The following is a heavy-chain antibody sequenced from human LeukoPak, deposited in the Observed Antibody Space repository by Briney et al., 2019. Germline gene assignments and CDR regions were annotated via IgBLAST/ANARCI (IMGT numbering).Heavy chain of an antibody. J-gene: IGHJ4*02. CDR3: ARQEGRYDSSGEFDY. CDR1: GGSISSSSYY. D-gene: IGHD3-22*01. CDR2: IYYSGST. V-gene: IGHV4-39*01. Sequence: ASETLSLTCTVSGGSISSSSYYWGWIRQPPGKGLEWIGSIYYSGSTNYNPSLKSRVTISVDTSKNQFSLKLSSVTAADTAVYYCARQEGRYDSSGEFDYWGQGTLVTVSS.